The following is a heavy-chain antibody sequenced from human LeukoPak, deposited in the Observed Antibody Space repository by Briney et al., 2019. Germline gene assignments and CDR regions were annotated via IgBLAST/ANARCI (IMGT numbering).Heavy chain of an antibody. Sequence: PGGSLRLSCAASGFTFSNAWMSWVRQAPGKGLEWVGRIKGKTDGGTTDYAAPVKGRFTISRDDSKNTLYLQMNSLKTEDTAVYYCTTGGDYGEIDYWGQGTLVTVSS. V-gene: IGHV3-15*01. CDR1: GFTFSNAW. D-gene: IGHD4-17*01. J-gene: IGHJ4*02. CDR2: IKGKTDGGTT. CDR3: TTGGDYGEIDY.